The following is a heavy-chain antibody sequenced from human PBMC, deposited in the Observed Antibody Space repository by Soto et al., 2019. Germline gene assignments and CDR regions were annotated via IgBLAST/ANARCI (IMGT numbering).Heavy chain of an antibody. J-gene: IGHJ4*02. D-gene: IGHD4-17*01. V-gene: IGHV3-9*02. Sequence: EVQLVESGGGLVQPGRSLRLSCVASGFTADDYAMHWVRQAPGKGLEWVSGISSNSDTIDYADSVKGRFTISRDNAKKPLFRQMNSLRPEDTALYYCAKDMKWGGMTTIHYVDSWGQGTLVTVSS. CDR1: GFTADDYA. CDR2: ISSNSDTI. CDR3: AKDMKWGGMTTIHYVDS.